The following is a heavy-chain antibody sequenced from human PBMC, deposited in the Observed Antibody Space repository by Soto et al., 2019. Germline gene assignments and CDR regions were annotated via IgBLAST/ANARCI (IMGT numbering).Heavy chain of an antibody. Sequence: ASVKVSCKASGGTFSSYTISWVRQAPGKGLEWMGGFDPEDGETIYAQKFQGRVTMTEDTSTDTAYMELSSLRSEDTAVYYCATGGRIAAAGSPNDYWGQGTLVTVSS. CDR3: ATGGRIAAAGSPNDY. D-gene: IGHD6-13*01. V-gene: IGHV1-24*01. CDR2: FDPEDGET. J-gene: IGHJ4*02. CDR1: GGTFSSYT.